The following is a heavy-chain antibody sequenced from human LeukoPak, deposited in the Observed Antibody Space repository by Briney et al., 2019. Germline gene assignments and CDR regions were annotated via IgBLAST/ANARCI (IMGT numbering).Heavy chain of an antibody. Sequence: SETLSLTCAVYGGSFSGYYWSWIRQPPGKGLEWIGEINHSGSTNYNPSLKSRVTISVDTSKNQFSQKLSSVTAADTAVYYCARGLRGSSTSRVSSKISVHYYGMDVWGKGTMVTVSS. CDR3: ARGLRGSSTSRVSSKISVHYYGMDV. CDR1: GGSFSGYY. CDR2: INHSGST. V-gene: IGHV4-34*01. J-gene: IGHJ6*04. D-gene: IGHD2-2*01.